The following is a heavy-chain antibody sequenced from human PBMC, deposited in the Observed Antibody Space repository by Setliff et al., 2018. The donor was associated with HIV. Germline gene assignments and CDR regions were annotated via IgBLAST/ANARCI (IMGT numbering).Heavy chain of an antibody. D-gene: IGHD5-18*01. CDR2: INTANGNT. CDR3: ARHSIYSYGYPYFDY. J-gene: IGHJ4*02. V-gene: IGHV1-3*04. Sequence: ASVKVSCKASGYTFTSHTIHWVRQAPGQGLEWMGWINTANGNTKYSQKFQDRVTITRDTSASTGYMEVNSLRPEDTAVYCCARHSIYSYGYPYFDYWGQGTLVTVSS. CDR1: GYTFTSHT.